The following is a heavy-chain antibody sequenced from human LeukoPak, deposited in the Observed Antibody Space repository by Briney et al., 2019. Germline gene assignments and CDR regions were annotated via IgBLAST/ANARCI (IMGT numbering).Heavy chain of an antibody. D-gene: IGHD4-17*01. CDR3: ARSRKVTTFYYYYYMDV. J-gene: IGHJ6*03. CDR1: GFSLSTSGMC. Sequence: SGPALVKPTQTLTLTCTFSGFSLSTSGMCVSWIRQPPGKALEWLARIDWDDDKYYSTSLKTRLTISKDTSKNQVVLTMTNMDPVDTATYYCARSRKVTTFYYYYYMDVWGKGTTVTVSS. V-gene: IGHV2-70*11. CDR2: IDWDDDK.